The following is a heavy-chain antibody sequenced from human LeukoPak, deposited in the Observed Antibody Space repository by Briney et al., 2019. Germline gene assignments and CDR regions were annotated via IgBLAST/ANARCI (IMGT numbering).Heavy chain of an antibody. Sequence: SETLSLTCTVSGGSISSYYWSWIRPPPGKGLGWIGYIYYSGSTNYNPSLKSRVTISVDASKNQFSLKLSSVTAADTAVYYCARDRRLGYWGQGTLVTVSS. CDR3: ARDRRLGY. CDR1: GGSISSYY. V-gene: IGHV4-59*01. J-gene: IGHJ4*02. CDR2: IYYSGST.